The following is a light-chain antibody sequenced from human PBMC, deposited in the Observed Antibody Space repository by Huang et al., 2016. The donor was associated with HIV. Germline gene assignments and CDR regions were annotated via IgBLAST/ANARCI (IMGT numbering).Light chain of an antibody. CDR3: QQTFSVPLT. Sequence: DLQMTQSPSSLSASVGDTVSITCRASQSLNNYLNWYQQKPGKAPNLVNHSASNLNNGVPPRLSGSASGTEFTLTIRSLQPEDFATYYCQQTFSVPLTFGGGTRVEIK. V-gene: IGKV1-39*01. J-gene: IGKJ4*01. CDR2: SAS. CDR1: QSLNNY.